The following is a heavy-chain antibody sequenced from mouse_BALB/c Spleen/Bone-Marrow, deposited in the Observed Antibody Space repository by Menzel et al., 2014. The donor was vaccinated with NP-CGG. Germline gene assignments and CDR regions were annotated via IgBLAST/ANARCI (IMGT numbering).Heavy chain of an antibody. CDR2: IYPGDGDT. CDR1: GYVFSSSW. J-gene: IGHJ3*01. D-gene: IGHD1-1*01. Sequence: QVQLQQSGPELVKSGASVKISCKASGYVFSSSWMNWVEQRPGQGLEWIGRIYPGDGDTNYNGKFKGKATLTADKSSSTAYMQLSNLTSVDSAVYFCARTYGSSFFAYWGQGTLVTVSA. V-gene: IGHV1-82*01. CDR3: ARTYGSSFFAY.